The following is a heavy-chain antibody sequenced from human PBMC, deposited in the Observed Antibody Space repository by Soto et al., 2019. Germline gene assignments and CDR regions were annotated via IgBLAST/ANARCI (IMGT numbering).Heavy chain of an antibody. V-gene: IGHV3-23*01. CDR1: GFTFDDYG. CDR2: IIDSGGST. Sequence: GGSLRLSCAASGFTFDDYGMSWVRQVPGKGLEWVSDIIDSGGSTYYADSVKGRFTISRDTSKNTVSLQMSSLRPEDTAVYYCARNGDSSDYRGWFDPWGQGTLVTVSS. D-gene: IGHD3-22*01. J-gene: IGHJ5*02. CDR3: ARNGDSSDYRGWFDP.